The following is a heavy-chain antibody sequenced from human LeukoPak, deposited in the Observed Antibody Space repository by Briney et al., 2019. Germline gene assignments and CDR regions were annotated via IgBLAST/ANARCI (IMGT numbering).Heavy chain of an antibody. CDR2: IYSADST. Sequence: GGSLRLSCAASGFTFSTNYMSWVRQAPGKGLEWVSVIYSADSTYYADSVKGRFTISRDNSKNTLYLQMNSLRAEDTAVYYCATAVAGPPFDYWGQGTLVTVPS. D-gene: IGHD6-19*01. CDR3: ATAVAGPPFDY. CDR1: GFTFSTNY. J-gene: IGHJ4*02. V-gene: IGHV3-53*01.